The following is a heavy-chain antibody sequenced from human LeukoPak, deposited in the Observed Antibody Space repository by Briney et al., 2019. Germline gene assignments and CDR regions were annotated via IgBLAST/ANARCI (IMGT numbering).Heavy chain of an antibody. CDR3: AKEKDFGDYHFDY. J-gene: IGHJ4*02. CDR2: ISGSSSYI. D-gene: IGHD4-17*01. Sequence: GGSLRLSCAASGFTFSSYSMNWVRQAPGKGLEWVSSISGSSSYIYYADSVKGRFTISRDNSKNTLYLQMNSLRAEDTAIYYCAKEKDFGDYHFDYWGQGTLVTVSS. V-gene: IGHV3-21*04. CDR1: GFTFSSYS.